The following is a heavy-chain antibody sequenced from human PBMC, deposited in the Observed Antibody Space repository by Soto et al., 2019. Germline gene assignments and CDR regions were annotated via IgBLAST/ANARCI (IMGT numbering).Heavy chain of an antibody. D-gene: IGHD3-9*01. CDR2: TYFRSKWYN. J-gene: IGHJ5*02. CDR3: ARVSFDHFVHWFDP. Sequence: PSQTLSLTCAISGDSVSSKTAAWNWIRQSPSRGLEWLGRTYFRSKWYNDYAISVKRRITINPDTSKNQFSLLLNSVTPEDTVVYYCARVSFDHFVHWFDPWGQGTLVTVSS. V-gene: IGHV6-1*01. CDR1: GDSVSSKTAA.